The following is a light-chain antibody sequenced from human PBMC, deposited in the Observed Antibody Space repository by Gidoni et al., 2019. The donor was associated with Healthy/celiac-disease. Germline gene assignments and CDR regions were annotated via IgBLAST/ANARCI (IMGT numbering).Light chain of an antibody. J-gene: IGLJ2*01. V-gene: IGLV1-47*02. CDR1: SSNIGSHY. CDR2: SNN. CDR3: AAWDDSLSGPDVV. Sequence: QSVLTQPPPASGNPGPRGTISCSGSSSNIGSHYVYWYQQLPGTAPKLLIYSNNQRPSGVPDRFSGSKSGTSASLAISGLRSEDEADYYCAAWDDSLSGPDVVFGGGTKLTVL.